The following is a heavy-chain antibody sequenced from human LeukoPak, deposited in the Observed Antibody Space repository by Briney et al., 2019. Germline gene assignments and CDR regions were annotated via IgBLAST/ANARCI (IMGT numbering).Heavy chain of an antibody. D-gene: IGHD6-6*01. J-gene: IGHJ6*03. CDR2: IYPGDSDT. V-gene: IGHV5-51*01. CDR1: GYSFTSYW. Sequence: GESLKISCKGSGYSFTSYWIGWVRQMPGKGLEWMGIIYPGDSDTRYSPSFQGQVTISADKSISTAYLQWSSLKASDTAMYYCARQGSSAVYYYYYMDVWGKGTTATVSS. CDR3: ARQGSSAVYYYYYMDV.